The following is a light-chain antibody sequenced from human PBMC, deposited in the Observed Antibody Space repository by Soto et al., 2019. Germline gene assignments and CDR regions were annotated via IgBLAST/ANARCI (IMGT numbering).Light chain of an antibody. CDR2: GAS. CDR1: QSVSGN. J-gene: IGKJ4*01. Sequence: EIVMTQSPATLSVSPGERATLSCRASQSVSGNLAWYQQKPGQPPRLLIYGASTWPSGIPARFSGSGSGTEFTLTISSLQSEDFAVYYCQKYNNWTLTFGGGTKVEIK. V-gene: IGKV3-15*01. CDR3: QKYNNWTLT.